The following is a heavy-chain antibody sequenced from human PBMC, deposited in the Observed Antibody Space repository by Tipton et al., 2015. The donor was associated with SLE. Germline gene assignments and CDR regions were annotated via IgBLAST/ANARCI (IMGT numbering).Heavy chain of an antibody. CDR3: ARGLREWLSFDY. D-gene: IGHD6-19*01. Sequence: LRLSCTVSGGSISSYYWSWIRQPPGKGLEWIGYIYYSGTTNYNPSLKSRVTISVDTSKNQFSLKLSSVTAADTAVYYCARGLREWLSFDYWGQGTLVTVSS. J-gene: IGHJ4*02. CDR1: GGSISSYY. CDR2: IYYSGTT. V-gene: IGHV4-59*12.